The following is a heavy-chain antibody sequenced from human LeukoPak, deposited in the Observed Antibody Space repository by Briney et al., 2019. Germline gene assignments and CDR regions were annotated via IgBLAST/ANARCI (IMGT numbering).Heavy chain of an antibody. CDR3: ARDTHDFVYYYYYMDV. D-gene: IGHD2-21*02. V-gene: IGHV4-38-2*02. CDR2: IYHSGST. J-gene: IGHJ6*03. CDR1: GYSISSGYY. Sequence: SETLSLTCTVSGYSISSGYYWGWIRQPPGKGLEWIGSIYHSGSTYYNPSLKSRVTISVDTSKNQFSLKLSSVTAADTAVYYCARDTHDFVYYYYYMDVWGKGTSVTVSS.